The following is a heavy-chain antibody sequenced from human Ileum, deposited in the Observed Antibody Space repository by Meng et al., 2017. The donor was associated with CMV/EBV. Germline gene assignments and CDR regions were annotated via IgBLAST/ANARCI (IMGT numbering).Heavy chain of an antibody. CDR1: GLTVSSYH. CDR2: IFSGSGT. CDR3: ARYSDSSGPRGGGFDP. Sequence: GESLKISCAVSGLTVSSYHMVWVRQPPGKGLQWVSVIFSGSGTNNADPVKGRFTISRDNSKNTLYLQMNSLTVEDTAVYYCARYSDSSGPRGGGFDPWGQGTLVTVSS. J-gene: IGHJ5*02. V-gene: IGHV3-66*02. D-gene: IGHD3-22*01.